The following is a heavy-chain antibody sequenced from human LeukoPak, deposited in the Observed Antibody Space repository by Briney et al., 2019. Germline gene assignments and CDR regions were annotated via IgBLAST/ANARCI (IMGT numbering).Heavy chain of an antibody. D-gene: IGHD1-26*01. J-gene: IGHJ4*02. CDR3: ARRVHLGSGSYYAFDY. Sequence: SETLSLTCTVSGGSISSYYWSWIRQPAGKGLEWIGRIYTSGSTNYNPSLKSRVTISVDTSKNQFSLKLSSVTAADTAVYYCARRVHLGSGSYYAFDYWGQGTLVTVSS. V-gene: IGHV4-4*07. CDR1: GGSISSYY. CDR2: IYTSGST.